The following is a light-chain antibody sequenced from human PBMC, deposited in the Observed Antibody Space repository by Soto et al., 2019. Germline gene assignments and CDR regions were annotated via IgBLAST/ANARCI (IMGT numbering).Light chain of an antibody. CDR2: DAS. CDR3: QQRSNWPDA. Sequence: IMLTQSPATLSLSPGERATLSCRASQSLINFVAWYQHKPGQPPRLLIYDASKRATGIPTRFSGSGSGTDFTLTISSLQPEDFAVYYCQQRSNWPDAFGQGTLLEIK. V-gene: IGKV3-11*01. J-gene: IGKJ5*01. CDR1: QSLINF.